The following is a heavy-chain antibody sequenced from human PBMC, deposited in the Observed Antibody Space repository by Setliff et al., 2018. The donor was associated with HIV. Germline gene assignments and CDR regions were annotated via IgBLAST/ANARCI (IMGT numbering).Heavy chain of an antibody. CDR2: IYYSGST. CDR3: ARGGLRGPLFGVRPFDI. J-gene: IGHJ3*02. Sequence: PSETLSLTCTVSGGSISSHYWSWIRQSPGKGLEWIGSIYYSGSTNYNPFFRSRVSISVDTSKNQFSLKLSSVTSADRAVYYCARGGLRGPLFGVRPFDIWGQGTMVTVS. V-gene: IGHV4-59*11. CDR1: GGSISSHY. D-gene: IGHD3-3*01.